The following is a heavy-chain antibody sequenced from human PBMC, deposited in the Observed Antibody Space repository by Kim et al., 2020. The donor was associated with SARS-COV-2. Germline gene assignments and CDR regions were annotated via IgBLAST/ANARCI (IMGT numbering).Heavy chain of an antibody. D-gene: IGHD1-26*01. CDR1: GYSFTAYY. J-gene: IGHJ4*02. V-gene: IGHV1-2*02. CDR2: INPNSGDT. CDR3: ARGWDDCVVDY. Sequence: ASVKVSCEASGYSFTAYYIHWVRQAPGQGLEWLGWINPNSGDTSYALKFQGRVTMTRLTSINTAYMGLRGLTSDDTAIYYCARGWDDCVVDYWGQGTLVTVSS.